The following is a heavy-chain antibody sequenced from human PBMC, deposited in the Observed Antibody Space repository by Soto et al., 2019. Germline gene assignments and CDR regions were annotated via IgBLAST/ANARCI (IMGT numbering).Heavy chain of an antibody. D-gene: IGHD4-17*01. J-gene: IGHJ4*02. CDR3: ASPITVTTWAIDY. CDR1: GYTFTSYY. CDR2: INPSGGST. Sequence: QVQLVQSGAEVKKPGASVKVSCKASGYTFTSYYMHWVRQAPGQGLEWMGIINPSGGSTSYAQKFQGRVTMTRDTSTSTVYMELSSLRSEDTAVYYWASPITVTTWAIDYWGQGTLVTVSS. V-gene: IGHV1-46*01.